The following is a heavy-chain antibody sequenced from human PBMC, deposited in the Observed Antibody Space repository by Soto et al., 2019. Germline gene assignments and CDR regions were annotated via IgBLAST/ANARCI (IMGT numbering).Heavy chain of an antibody. CDR3: ARDLGGWPDY. D-gene: IGHD2-15*01. CDR1: GYTFTSYG. Sequence: ASVKVSCKTSGYTFTSYGISWVRQAPGQGLEWMGWISANNANANYAEHLQGRLTMTTDTCTSTVYMELRSLTSDDTAVYYCARDLGGWPDYWGQGTLVTVS. CDR2: ISANNANA. V-gene: IGHV1-18*01. J-gene: IGHJ4*02.